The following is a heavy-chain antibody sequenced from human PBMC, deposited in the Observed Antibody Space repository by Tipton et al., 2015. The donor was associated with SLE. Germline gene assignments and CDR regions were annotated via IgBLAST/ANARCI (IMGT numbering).Heavy chain of an antibody. CDR1: GGSFSGYY. V-gene: IGHV4-34*01. D-gene: IGHD3-9*01. J-gene: IGHJ3*02. CDR3: ARQLFDRLDI. Sequence: LRLSCAVYGGSFSGYYWSWIRQPPGKGLEWIGEIHHSGSTNYNPSLKSRVTIPVDTSKNQFSLKLSSVTAADTAVYYCARQLFDRLDIWGQGTMVTVSS. CDR2: IHHSGST.